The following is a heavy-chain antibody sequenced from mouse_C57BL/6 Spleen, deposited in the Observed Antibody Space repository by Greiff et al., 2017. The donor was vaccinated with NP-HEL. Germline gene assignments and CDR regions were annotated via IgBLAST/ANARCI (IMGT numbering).Heavy chain of an antibody. J-gene: IGHJ3*01. D-gene: IGHD1-1*01. V-gene: IGHV3-6*01. CDR2: ISYDGSN. CDR3: ARGGYGRIPY. CDR1: GYSITSGYY. Sequence: ESGPGLVKPSQSLSLTCSVTGYSITSGYYWNWIRQFPGNKLEWVGYISYDGSNNYNASLKNRITITREKSKNQFFLKCKTVTTDDTATYDCARGGYGRIPYWGQGTLVTVSA.